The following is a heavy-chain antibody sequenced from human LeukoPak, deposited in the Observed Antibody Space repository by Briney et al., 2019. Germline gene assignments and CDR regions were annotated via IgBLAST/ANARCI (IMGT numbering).Heavy chain of an antibody. D-gene: IGHD6-13*01. CDR3: ARDSGAAGTDY. CDR2: IYYSGST. Sequence: SETLSLTCTVSGGSISRYYWSWIRQPPGKGLEWIGYIYYSGSTNYTPSLKSRVTISVDTSKNQFPLTQSSVTAADTAVYYCARDSGAAGTDYWGQGTLVTVSS. CDR1: GGSISRYY. V-gene: IGHV4-59*01. J-gene: IGHJ4*02.